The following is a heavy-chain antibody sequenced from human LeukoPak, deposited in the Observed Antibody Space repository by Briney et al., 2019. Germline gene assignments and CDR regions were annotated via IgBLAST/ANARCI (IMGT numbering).Heavy chain of an antibody. Sequence: ASVKVSCKASGYTFTSYGISWVRQAPGQGLEWMGWINAYNGNTKYTQKLQGRVTMTTDTSTSTAYMELRSLRSDDTAVYYCARDSLYYYDSSGYYSPFDYWGQGTLVTVSS. CDR3: ARDSLYYYDSSGYYSPFDY. D-gene: IGHD3-22*01. CDR1: GYTFTSYG. J-gene: IGHJ4*02. V-gene: IGHV1-18*04. CDR2: INAYNGNT.